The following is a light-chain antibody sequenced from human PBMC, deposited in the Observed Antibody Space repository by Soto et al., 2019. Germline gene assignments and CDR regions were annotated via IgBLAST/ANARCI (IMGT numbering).Light chain of an antibody. Sequence: EIVLTQSPATLSLSPGESATLSCRASQSISSHLVWYQQRPGQAPRLLMYDASNRATGIPARFSGSGSGTDFPLTISSLEPEDFAVYYCQQRPNWPLTFGGGTKVEIK. CDR2: DAS. J-gene: IGKJ4*01. CDR3: QQRPNWPLT. CDR1: QSISSH. V-gene: IGKV3-11*01.